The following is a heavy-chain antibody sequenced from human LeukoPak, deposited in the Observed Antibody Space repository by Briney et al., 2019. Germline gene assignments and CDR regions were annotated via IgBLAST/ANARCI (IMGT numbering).Heavy chain of an antibody. CDR2: IWYDGSNK. CDR3: ARPSRDGLYYFDY. CDR1: GFTFSSYG. Sequence: GGSLRLSCAASGFTFSSYGMHWVRQAPGKGLEWVAVIWYDGSNKYYADSVKGRFTISRDNSKNTLYLQMNGLRAEDTAVYYCARPSRDGLYYFDYWGQGTLVTVSS. D-gene: IGHD5-24*01. J-gene: IGHJ4*02. V-gene: IGHV3-33*01.